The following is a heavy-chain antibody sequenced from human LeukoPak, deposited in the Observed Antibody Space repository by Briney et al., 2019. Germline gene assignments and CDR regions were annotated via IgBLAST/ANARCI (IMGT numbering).Heavy chain of an antibody. CDR2: IRSSSSYI. CDR3: AREDRYYYGSGSLDYFNY. D-gene: IGHD3-10*01. Sequence: PGGSLRLSCAASGFPFSSYSMNWVRQAPGKGLEWVSSIRSSSSYIYYADSVKGRFTISRGNAKNSLYLQINSLRAEDTAVYYCAREDRYYYGSGSLDYFNYWGQGTLVTVSS. CDR1: GFPFSSYS. J-gene: IGHJ4*02. V-gene: IGHV3-21*01.